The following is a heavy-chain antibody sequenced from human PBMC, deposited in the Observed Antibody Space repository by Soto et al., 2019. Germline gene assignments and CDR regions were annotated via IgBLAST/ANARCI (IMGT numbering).Heavy chain of an antibody. CDR1: GFTFSSYA. V-gene: IGHV3-23*01. J-gene: IGHJ4*02. CDR3: ANEGVGALHPPRAFDY. D-gene: IGHD1-26*01. CDR2: ISGSGGST. Sequence: PGGSLRLSCAASGFTFSSYAMSWVRQAPGKGLEWVSAISGSGGSTYYADSVKGRFTISRDNSKNTLYLQMNSLRAEDTAVYYCANEGVGALHPPRAFDYWGQGTLVTVSS.